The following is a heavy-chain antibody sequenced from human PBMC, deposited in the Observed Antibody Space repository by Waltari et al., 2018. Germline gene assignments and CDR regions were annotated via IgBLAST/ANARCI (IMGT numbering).Heavy chain of an antibody. CDR2: ISGSGGST. J-gene: IGHJ1*01. V-gene: IGHV3-23*01. D-gene: IGHD2-21*02. CDR1: GFIFSNYA. CDR3: VKRVVTATRVEYLQQ. Sequence: EGQLSESGGGLVQPGGSLRLSCAASGFIFSNYAMSWVRQAPGKGREWVSVISGSGGSTDYADSVKGRFTMSRDNSKDTVHLQMNSLRAEDTAVYYCVKRVVTATRVEYLQQWGQGTLVTVSS.